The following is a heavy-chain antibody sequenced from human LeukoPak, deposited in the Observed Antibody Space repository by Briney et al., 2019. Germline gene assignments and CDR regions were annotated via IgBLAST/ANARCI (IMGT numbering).Heavy chain of an antibody. V-gene: IGHV3-30*01. CDR3: ARSEKAYCGGVCDNYHMDV. J-gene: IGHJ6*03. Sequence: DSVKGRFTVSRDNSKNTLYLHIKSLRSDDTAVYYCARSEKAYCGGVCDNYHMDVWGRGTTVTVSS. D-gene: IGHD2-21*02.